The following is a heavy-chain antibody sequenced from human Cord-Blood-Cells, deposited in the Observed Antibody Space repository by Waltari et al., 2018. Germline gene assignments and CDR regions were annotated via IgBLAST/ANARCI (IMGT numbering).Heavy chain of an antibody. CDR2: IIPIFGTA. Sequence: QLQLVQSGAEVKKPGSSVKVSCKASGGTFGSYAISWVRQAPGQGLEWMGGIIPIFGTANYAQKFQGRVTITADESTSTAYMELSSLRSEDTAVYYCARRSNYYDSSGYYFDYWGQGTLVTVSS. D-gene: IGHD3-22*01. CDR1: GGTFGSYA. J-gene: IGHJ4*01. CDR3: ARRSNYYDSSGYYFDY. V-gene: IGHV1-69*01.